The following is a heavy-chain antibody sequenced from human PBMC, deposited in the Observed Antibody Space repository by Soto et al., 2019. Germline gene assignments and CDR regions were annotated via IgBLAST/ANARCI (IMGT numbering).Heavy chain of an antibody. J-gene: IGHJ6*02. Sequence: PGESLKISCKGSGYSFTSYWIGWVRQMPGKGLEWMGIIYPGDSDTRYSPSFQGQVTISADKSISTAYLQWSSLKASDTAMYYCARHSPSGSSSWTLYYYYGMDVWGQGTTVTVSS. CDR3: ARHSPSGSSSWTLYYYYGMDV. CDR2: IYPGDSDT. CDR1: GYSFTSYW. D-gene: IGHD6-13*01. V-gene: IGHV5-51*01.